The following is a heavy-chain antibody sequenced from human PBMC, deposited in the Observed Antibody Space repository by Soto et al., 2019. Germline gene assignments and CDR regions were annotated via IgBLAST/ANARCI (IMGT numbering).Heavy chain of an antibody. Sequence: GGSLRLSCTASGFTFGDYAMSWVRQAPGKGLEWVGFIRRNGYGGTTEYAASVKGRFTISREDSKNMAYLQMNSLKTEDTAVYYCTREPVSSSCDYWGQGTLVTVSS. D-gene: IGHD6-6*01. CDR1: GFTFGDYA. J-gene: IGHJ4*02. V-gene: IGHV3-49*04. CDR3: TREPVSSSCDY. CDR2: IRRNGYGGTT.